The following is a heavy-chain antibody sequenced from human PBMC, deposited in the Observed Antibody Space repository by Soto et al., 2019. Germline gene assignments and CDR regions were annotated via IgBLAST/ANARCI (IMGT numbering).Heavy chain of an antibody. Sequence: QVQLVESGGGVVQPGRSLRLSCAASGFTFSSYDMHWVRQAPGKGLEWVTVISYDGSCKYYTDSVKGRFTISRDNSKNTLYLQMNSLRAEDTAVYYCSRVSREPRRALGYYFGMDVWGQGSTVTVSS. V-gene: IGHV3-30-3*01. CDR2: ISYDGSCK. D-gene: IGHD3-16*01. CDR1: GFTFSSYD. J-gene: IGHJ6*02. CDR3: SRVSREPRRALGYYFGMDV.